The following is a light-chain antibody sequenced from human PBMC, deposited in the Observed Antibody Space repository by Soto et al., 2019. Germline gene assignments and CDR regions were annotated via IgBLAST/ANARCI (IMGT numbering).Light chain of an antibody. CDR2: YAS. Sequence: DIQMTQSPSTLSASVGDRVTITCRASQSISSWLAWYQQKPGKAPKLLIYYASSLESGVPSRFSGSGSGTEFTLTISSLQPDDFATYYCQQYNSYSLLTFGGGTKVEIK. CDR3: QQYNSYSLLT. V-gene: IGKV1-5*01. J-gene: IGKJ4*01. CDR1: QSISSW.